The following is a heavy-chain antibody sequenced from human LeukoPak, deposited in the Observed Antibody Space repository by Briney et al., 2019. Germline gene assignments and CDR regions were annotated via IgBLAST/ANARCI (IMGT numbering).Heavy chain of an antibody. D-gene: IGHD3-22*01. CDR1: GYTFTSYD. CDR2: MNPNSDDT. CDR3: ARHDSSGYYHWDY. J-gene: IGHJ4*02. Sequence: ASVKVSCKASGYTFTSYDINWVRQATGQGLEWMGWMNPNSDDTGYAQKFQGRFTMTRNTSISTAYMELSSLRSEDTAVYYCARHDSSGYYHWDYWGQGTLVTVSS. V-gene: IGHV1-8*01.